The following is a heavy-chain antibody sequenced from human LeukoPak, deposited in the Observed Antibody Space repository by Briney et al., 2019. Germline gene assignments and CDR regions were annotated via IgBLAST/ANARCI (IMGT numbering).Heavy chain of an antibody. CDR3: ARHGSVRSPLGP. CDR2: IYATGST. J-gene: IGHJ5*02. Sequence: SETLSLTCTVSGGPISSYYWSWIRQPPGKGLEWIGYIYATGSTNYNPSLKSRVTISVDTSKNQFSLNLRSVTAADTAAYYCARHGSVRSPLGPWGQGTLVTVSS. D-gene: IGHD3-10*01. CDR1: GGPISSYY. V-gene: IGHV4-4*09.